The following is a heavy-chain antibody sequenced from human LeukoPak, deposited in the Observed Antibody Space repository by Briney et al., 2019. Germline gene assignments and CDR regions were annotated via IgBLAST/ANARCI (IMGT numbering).Heavy chain of an antibody. V-gene: IGHV1-8*01. CDR3: ARGSHRGYCTTSNCYTVDY. J-gene: IGHJ4*01. CDR1: RYTFTSYD. CDR2: MNPDSGNT. D-gene: IGHD2-2*02. Sequence: GASVKVSCKAARYTFTSYDINWVRQAPGQGLEWMGWMNPDSGNTGYAQKFQGRVSMTTNTSTSTAYMELGGLTSDDTAVYFCARGSHRGYCTTSNCYTVDYWGQGTLVSVSS.